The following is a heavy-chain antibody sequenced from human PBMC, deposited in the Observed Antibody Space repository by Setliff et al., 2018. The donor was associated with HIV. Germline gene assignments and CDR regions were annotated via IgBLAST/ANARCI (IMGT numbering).Heavy chain of an antibody. Sequence: PSETLSLTCTVSGGSFIGSSFQSTWIRQTPGKGLEWIGDIAYSGTTVYTNYNPSLESRVTVSEDTSRHQFFLKLTSVTADDTGIYYCARGPPFAYWGQGLLVTVSS. CDR2: IAYSGTTVYT. J-gene: IGHJ4*02. CDR1: GGSFIGSSFQ. CDR3: ARGPPFAY. V-gene: IGHV4-39*07.